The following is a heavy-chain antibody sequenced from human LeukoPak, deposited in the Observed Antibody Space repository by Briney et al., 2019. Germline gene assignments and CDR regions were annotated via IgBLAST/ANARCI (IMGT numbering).Heavy chain of an antibody. Sequence: PSETLSLTCTVSGGSISSSSYYWGWIRQPPGKGLEWIGSIYYSGSTYYNPSLKSRVTISVDTSKNQFSLKLSSVTAADTAVYYCARLRESCGYPCFDYWGQGTLVTVSS. V-gene: IGHV4-39*01. CDR2: IYYSGST. J-gene: IGHJ4*02. CDR3: ARLRESCGYPCFDY. D-gene: IGHD5-12*01. CDR1: GGSISSSSYY.